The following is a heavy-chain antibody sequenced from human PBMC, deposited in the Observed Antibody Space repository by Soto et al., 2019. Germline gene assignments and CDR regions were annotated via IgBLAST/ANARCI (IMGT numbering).Heavy chain of an antibody. CDR3: ARVTHSGWPYY. CDR2: ISAGNGNT. CDR1: GYTFTSYA. D-gene: IGHD6-19*01. J-gene: IGHJ4*02. Sequence: ASVKVSCKASGYTFTSYAMHWVRQAPGQRLEWMGWISAGNGNTKYSQKFQGRVTITRDTSASTAYMELSSLRSEDTAVYYCARVTHSGWPYYWGQGTLVTVSS. V-gene: IGHV1-3*01.